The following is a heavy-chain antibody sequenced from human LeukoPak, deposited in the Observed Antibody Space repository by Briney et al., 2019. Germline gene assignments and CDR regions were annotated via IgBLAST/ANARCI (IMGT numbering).Heavy chain of an antibody. CDR3: ARGGIVGATRI. CDR2: INHSGST. J-gene: IGHJ3*02. CDR1: GGSFSGYY. V-gene: IGHV4-34*01. Sequence: PSETLSLTCAVYGGSFSGYYWSWIRQPPGKGLEWIGEINHSGSTNYNPSLKSRVTISVDTSKNQFSLKLSSVTAADTAVYYCARGGIVGATRIWGQGTMVTVSS. D-gene: IGHD1-26*01.